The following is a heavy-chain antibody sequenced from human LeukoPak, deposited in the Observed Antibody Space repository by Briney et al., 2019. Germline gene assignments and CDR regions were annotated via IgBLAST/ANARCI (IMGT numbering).Heavy chain of an antibody. CDR1: GFTFSSYA. CDR2: TSGSGGTT. J-gene: IGHJ4*02. D-gene: IGHD3-22*01. CDR3: ARGNYYYDSSGYSYYFDY. V-gene: IGHV3-23*01. Sequence: GGSLRLPCAASGFTFSSYAMSWVRQAPGKGLEWVSLTSGSGGTTYYADSVKGRFTISRDNSKNTLYLQMNSLRDEDTAVYYCARGNYYYDSSGYSYYFDYWGQGTLVTVSS.